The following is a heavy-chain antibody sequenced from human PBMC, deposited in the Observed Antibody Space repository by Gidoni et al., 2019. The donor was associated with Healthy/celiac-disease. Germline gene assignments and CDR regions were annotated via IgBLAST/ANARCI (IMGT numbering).Heavy chain of an antibody. Sequence: QLQLQESGPGLVKPSETLSLTCTVSGGSLSSSSYYWGWIRQPPGKGLEWIGGIYYSGSTYYNPSLKSRVTISVDTSKNQFSLKLSSVTAADTAVYYCARHLFPYSNYPWWGQGTLVTVSS. CDR3: ARHLFPYSNYPW. CDR2: IYYSGST. D-gene: IGHD4-4*01. V-gene: IGHV4-39*01. J-gene: IGHJ4*02. CDR1: GGSLSSSSYY.